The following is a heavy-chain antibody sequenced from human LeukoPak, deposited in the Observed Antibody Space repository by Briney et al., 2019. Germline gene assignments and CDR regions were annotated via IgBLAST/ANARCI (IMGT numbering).Heavy chain of an antibody. CDR2: IYYSGST. Sequence: SETLSLTCTVSGYSISSGYYWGWIRQPPGKGLEWIGSIYYSGSTYYNPSLKSRVTISVDTSKNQFSLKLSSVTAADTAVYYCATSQGERWLQLYYYYYMDVWGKGTTVTVSS. D-gene: IGHD5-24*01. J-gene: IGHJ6*03. CDR1: GYSISSGYY. CDR3: ATSQGERWLQLYYYYYMDV. V-gene: IGHV4-38-2*02.